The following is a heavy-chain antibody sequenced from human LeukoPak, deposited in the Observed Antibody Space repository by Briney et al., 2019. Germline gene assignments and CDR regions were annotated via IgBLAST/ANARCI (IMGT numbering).Heavy chain of an antibody. CDR3: ARDANDYGDYGAFDI. CDR1: GYTFTGYY. Sequence: ASVTVSCKASGYTFTGYYMHWVRQAPGQGLEWMGWINPNSGGTNYAQKFQGRVTMTRDTSISTAYMELSRLRSDDTAVYYCARDANDYGDYGAFDIWGQGTMVTVSS. D-gene: IGHD4-17*01. V-gene: IGHV1-2*02. J-gene: IGHJ3*02. CDR2: INPNSGGT.